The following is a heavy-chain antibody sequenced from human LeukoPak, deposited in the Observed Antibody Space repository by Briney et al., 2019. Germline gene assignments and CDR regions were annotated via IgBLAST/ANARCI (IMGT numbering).Heavy chain of an antibody. CDR3: ARVRIGYFDY. CDR2: IYYSGST. CDR1: GGSISSGGYS. J-gene: IGHJ4*02. V-gene: IGHV4-31*03. D-gene: IGHD1-26*01. Sequence: PSETLSLTCTVSGGSISSGGYSWSWIRQHPGKGLEWIGYIYYSGSTYYNPSLKSRVTISVDTSKNQFSLKLSSVTAADTAVYYCARVRIGYFDYWGQGTLVTVSS.